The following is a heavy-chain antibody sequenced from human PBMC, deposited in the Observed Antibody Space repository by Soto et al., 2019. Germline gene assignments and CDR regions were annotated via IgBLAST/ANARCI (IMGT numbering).Heavy chain of an antibody. CDR3: ARDRGENWFDP. V-gene: IGHV3-53*01. Sequence: PGGSLRLSCAASGFTVSSNYMNWVRQAPEKGLEWVSVIYSGGRTDYVDSVKGRFTISRDNSKNTLYLQMNSLRAEDTAVYYCARDRGENWFDPWGQGTLVTVSS. CDR1: GFTVSSNY. J-gene: IGHJ5*02. CDR2: IYSGGRT. D-gene: IGHD3-10*01.